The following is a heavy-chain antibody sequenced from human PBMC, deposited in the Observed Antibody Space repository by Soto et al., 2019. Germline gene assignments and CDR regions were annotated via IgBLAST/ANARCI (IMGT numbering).Heavy chain of an antibody. Sequence: ASVKVSRKASGGTFSSYTISWVRQAPGQRLEWMGRINAGNGNTNYSQKFQGRVTITRGTSASTAYMELSSLRSEDTAVYYCARSRHSSGYWGAFDIWGQGTMVTVSS. D-gene: IGHD3-22*01. CDR3: ARSRHSSGYWGAFDI. CDR1: GGTFSSYT. J-gene: IGHJ3*02. V-gene: IGHV1-3*01. CDR2: INAGNGNT.